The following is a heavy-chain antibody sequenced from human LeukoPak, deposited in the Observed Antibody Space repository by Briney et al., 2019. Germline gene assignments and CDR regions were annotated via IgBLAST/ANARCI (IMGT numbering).Heavy chain of an antibody. Sequence: SETLSLTCTVSGGSISSSSYYWGWIRQPPGKGLEWIGSIYYSGSTYYNPSLKSRVTISVDTSKNQFSLKLSSVTAADTAVYYCARDGGGGLYWGQGTLVTVSS. J-gene: IGHJ4*02. CDR2: IYYSGST. V-gene: IGHV4-39*07. CDR3: ARDGGGGLY. CDR1: GGSISSSSYY. D-gene: IGHD3-16*01.